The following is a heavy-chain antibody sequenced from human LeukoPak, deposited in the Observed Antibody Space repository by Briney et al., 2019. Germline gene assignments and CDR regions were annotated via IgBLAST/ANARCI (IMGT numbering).Heavy chain of an antibody. D-gene: IGHD3-10*01. CDR3: ARFPGGGNYYMDV. J-gene: IGHJ6*03. V-gene: IGHV3-48*04. CDR2: ISGSSATI. CDR1: GFTFSTYS. Sequence: GGSLRLSCAASGFTFSTYSINWVRQAPGKGLEWPSYISGSSATIYYADSVKGRFTISRDNAKSSLYLQMNSLRAEDTAAYYCARFPGGGNYYMDVWGKGTTVTVSS.